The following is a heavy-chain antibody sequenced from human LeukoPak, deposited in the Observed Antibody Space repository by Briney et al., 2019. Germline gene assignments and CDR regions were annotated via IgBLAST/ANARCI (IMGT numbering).Heavy chain of an antibody. CDR2: IWYGGSNK. J-gene: IGHJ4*02. V-gene: IGHV3-33*01. D-gene: IGHD6-13*01. Sequence: PGRSLRLSCAASGFTFSSYGMHWVRQAPGKGLEWVAVIWYGGSNKYYADSVKGRFTISRDNSKNTLYLQMNSLRAEDTAVYYCARDPWHPAAAGTWGGDYWGQGTLVTVSS. CDR3: ARDPWHPAAAGTWGGDY. CDR1: GFTFSSYG.